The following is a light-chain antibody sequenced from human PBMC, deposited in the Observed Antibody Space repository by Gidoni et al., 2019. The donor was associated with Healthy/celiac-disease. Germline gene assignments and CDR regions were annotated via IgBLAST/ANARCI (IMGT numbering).Light chain of an antibody. V-gene: IGKV2-28*01. Sequence: DIVMTQSPLSLPVTPGEPDSISCRSSQSLLHSNGYNYLDWYLQKPGQSPQLLIYLGSNRASGVPDRFSGSGSGTDFTLKISRVEAEDVGVYYCMQARQTPITFGQGTRLEIK. J-gene: IGKJ5*01. CDR1: QSLLHSNGYNY. CDR2: LGS. CDR3: MQARQTPIT.